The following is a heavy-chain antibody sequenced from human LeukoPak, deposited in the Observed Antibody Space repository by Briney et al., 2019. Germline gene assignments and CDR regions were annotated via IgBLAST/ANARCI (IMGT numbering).Heavy chain of an antibody. J-gene: IGHJ4*02. CDR1: GFTFSSYD. Sequence: GGSLRLSCTASGFTFSSYDMHWVRQGTGKGLEWVSAIGTAGDTYYGGSVKGRFTISRENAKNSLYLQMNSLRAGDTAVYYCARVAAAGKGFDHWGQGTLVTVSS. V-gene: IGHV3-13*01. D-gene: IGHD6-13*01. CDR2: IGTAGDT. CDR3: ARVAAAGKGFDH.